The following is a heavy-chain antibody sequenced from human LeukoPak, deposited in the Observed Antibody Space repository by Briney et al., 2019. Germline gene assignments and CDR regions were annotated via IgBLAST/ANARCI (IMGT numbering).Heavy chain of an antibody. V-gene: IGHV1-69*04. CDR1: GGTFSSYA. D-gene: IGHD4-23*01. Sequence: SVKVSCKASGGTFSSYAVSWVRQAPGQGLEWMGRIIPILGIANYAQKFQGRVTITADKSTSTAYMELSSLRSEDTAVYYCARFSYGGSERSFDYWGQGTLVTVSS. CDR2: IIPILGIA. CDR3: ARFSYGGSERSFDY. J-gene: IGHJ4*02.